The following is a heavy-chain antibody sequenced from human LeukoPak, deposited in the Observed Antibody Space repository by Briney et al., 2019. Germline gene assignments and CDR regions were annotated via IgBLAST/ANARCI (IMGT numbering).Heavy chain of an antibody. CDR2: IWYDGSNK. CDR3: AKDPTAGWGYGGNRHYFDY. CDR1: GFTFSSYG. D-gene: IGHD4-23*01. V-gene: IGHV3-33*06. J-gene: IGHJ4*02. Sequence: GGSLRLSCAASGFTFSSYGMHWVRQAPGKGLEWVAVIWYDGSNKYYADSVKGRFTISRDTPKNTLFLQMNSLRAEDTAVYYCAKDPTAGWGYGGNRHYFDYWGQGTLVTVSS.